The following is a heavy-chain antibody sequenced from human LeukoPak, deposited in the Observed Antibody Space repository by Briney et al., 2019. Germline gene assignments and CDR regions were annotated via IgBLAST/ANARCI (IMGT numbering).Heavy chain of an antibody. CDR1: GFTFSSYG. J-gene: IGHJ6*04. CDR3: AREGPDYGALDV. V-gene: IGHV3-30*02. CDR2: IRYDGSNK. Sequence: GGSLRLSCAASGFTFSSYGMHWVRQAPGKGLEWVAFIRYDGSNKYYADSVKGRFTISRDNAKNSLYLQMNSLRAEDTALYYCAREGPDYGALDVWGKGTTVTVSS. D-gene: IGHD4-17*01.